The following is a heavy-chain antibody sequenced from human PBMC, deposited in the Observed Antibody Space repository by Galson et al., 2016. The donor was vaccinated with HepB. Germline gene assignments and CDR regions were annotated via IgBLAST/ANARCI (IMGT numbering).Heavy chain of an antibody. Sequence: SLRLSCAASGSALSGSGLNWVRQAPGKGLQWISYISSRVSPIYYADSVKGRFTISRDNAKNSVYLQMNNLREEDTGVYYCARELVRSAFDLWGQGTMVTVSS. CDR3: ARELVRSAFDL. D-gene: IGHD6-6*01. CDR2: ISSRVSPI. V-gene: IGHV3-48*02. CDR1: GSALSGSG. J-gene: IGHJ3*01.